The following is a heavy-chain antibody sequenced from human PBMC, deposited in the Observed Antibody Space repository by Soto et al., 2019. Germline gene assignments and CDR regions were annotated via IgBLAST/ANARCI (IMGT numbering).Heavy chain of an antibody. J-gene: IGHJ4*02. D-gene: IGHD1-26*01. CDR2: FYYIGTT. CDR3: VRGGWAQSSTPFDY. V-gene: IGHV4-61*01. Sequence: QVQLQESGPGLVKPSETLSLTCTVSRGSVSSGSHYWSWIRQPPGKGLEWIGYFYYIGTTNYNPSLKSRVTISVDTSKNQSPLKLPSVTAAATAVYYCVRGGWAQSSTPFDYWGQGTLVTVSS. CDR1: RGSVSSGSHY.